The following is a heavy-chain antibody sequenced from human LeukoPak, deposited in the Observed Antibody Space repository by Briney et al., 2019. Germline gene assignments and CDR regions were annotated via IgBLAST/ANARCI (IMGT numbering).Heavy chain of an antibody. CDR1: GGSISSYY. Sequence: SETLSLTCTVSGGSISSYYWSWIRQPPGKGLEWIGYIYYSGSTNYNPSLKSRVTISVDTSKNQFSLKLSSVTAADTAVYYCAKIGRSLDAFDIWGQGTMVTVSS. J-gene: IGHJ3*02. V-gene: IGHV4-59*01. CDR3: AKIGRSLDAFDI. CDR2: IYYSGST. D-gene: IGHD3-16*02.